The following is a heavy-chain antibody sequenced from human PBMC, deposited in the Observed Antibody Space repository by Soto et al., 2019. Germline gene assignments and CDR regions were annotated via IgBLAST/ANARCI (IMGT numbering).Heavy chain of an antibody. CDR2: INHSGGT. CDR3: ARDRRYCHFWSGYQCEGPYGMDV. D-gene: IGHD3-3*02. Sequence: PSETLPLTCGVYGGSFSGYSWTWIRQAPGKGLEWIGEINHSGGTNYNSSLKSRVTISVDMSKNQFSLLLYSVTAADTALCYCARDRRYCHFWSGYQCEGPYGMDVWGQGTTVTVSS. V-gene: IGHV4-34*01. J-gene: IGHJ6*02. CDR1: GGSFSGYS.